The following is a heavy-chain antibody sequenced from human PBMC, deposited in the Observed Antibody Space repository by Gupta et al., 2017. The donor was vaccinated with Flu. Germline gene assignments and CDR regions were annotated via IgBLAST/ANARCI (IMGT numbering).Heavy chain of an antibody. V-gene: IGHV3-73*01. CDR3: TRHLWYYDFWSGYCGLDV. CDR2: IRSKANDYAT. Sequence: VRQASGKGLEWVGRIRSKANDYATAYAASVKGRFSISRDDSKNMAYLQMNSLKTEDTAVYYCTRHLWYYDFWSGYCGLDVWGQGTTVTVSS. D-gene: IGHD3-3*01. J-gene: IGHJ6*02.